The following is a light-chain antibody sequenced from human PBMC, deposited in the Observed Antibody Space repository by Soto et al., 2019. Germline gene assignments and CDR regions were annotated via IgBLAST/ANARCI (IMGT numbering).Light chain of an antibody. CDR1: SSDVGGYNY. Sequence: QSALTQPASVSGSPGQSITISCTGTSSDVGGYNYVSWFQQHPGKAPKLKIYEVSNRPSGVSNRFSGSKSGNTASLIVSGLQVEDEADYYCSSYAGNNHYVFGTGTKLTVL. CDR2: EVS. CDR3: SSYAGNNHYV. V-gene: IGLV2-14*03. J-gene: IGLJ1*01.